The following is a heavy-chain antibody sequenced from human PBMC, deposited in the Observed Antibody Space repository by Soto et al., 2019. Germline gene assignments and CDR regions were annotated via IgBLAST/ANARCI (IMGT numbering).Heavy chain of an antibody. D-gene: IGHD3-9*01. Sequence: QVQLVQSGAEVKKPGASMKVSCKASGYTFTTYGLSWVRQAPGQGLEWMGWISPYNVHTTYAQKLQGRVTMTTDTSMSTAFMEMTSLRYDDTAIYYYASLYYEFLTGSCNVGYAYAFDFWGQGTMVTVSS. J-gene: IGHJ3*01. CDR1: GYTFTTYG. CDR3: ASLYYEFLTGSCNVGYAYAFDF. V-gene: IGHV1-18*01. CDR2: ISPYNVHT.